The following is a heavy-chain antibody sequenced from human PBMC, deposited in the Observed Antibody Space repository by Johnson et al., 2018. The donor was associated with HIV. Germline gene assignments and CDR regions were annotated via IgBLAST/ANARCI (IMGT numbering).Heavy chain of an antibody. J-gene: IGHJ3*02. CDR1: GFTFSSYG. CDR2: ISYDGSNK. D-gene: IGHD1-26*01. Sequence: QVQLVESVGGVVQPGGSPRLSCAASGFTFSSYGMHWVRQAPGKGLEWVAVISYDGSNKYYADSVRGRFTISRDNSKNTLYLQMNSLRAEDTVVYYCARDGHGIWENAAFDIWGQGTMVTVSS. CDR3: ARDGHGIWENAAFDI. V-gene: IGHV3-30*19.